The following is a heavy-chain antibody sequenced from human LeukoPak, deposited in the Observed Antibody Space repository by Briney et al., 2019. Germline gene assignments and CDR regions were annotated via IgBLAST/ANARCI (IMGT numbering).Heavy chain of an antibody. Sequence: SETLSLTCSVSGGSVSTSDYYWGWIRQSPVKELEWIGDVFYTGKTNYNPSIRARATISIDTSKNQFSLELTYVTGADTAVYYCARVFDSCGQGTLVTVSS. V-gene: IGHV4-39*07. CDR2: VFYTGKT. J-gene: IGHJ4*02. CDR3: ARVFDS. CDR1: GGSVSTSDYY.